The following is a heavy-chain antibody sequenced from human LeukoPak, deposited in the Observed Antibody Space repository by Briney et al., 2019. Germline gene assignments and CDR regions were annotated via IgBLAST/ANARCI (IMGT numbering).Heavy chain of an antibody. D-gene: IGHD4-17*01. CDR2: IIPILGIA. V-gene: IGHV1-69*04. CDR1: GGTFSSYA. J-gene: IGHJ6*02. Sequence: GAPVKVSCKASGGTFSSYAISWVRQAPGQGLEWMGRIIPILGIANYAQKFQGRVTITADKSTSTAYMELSSLRSEDTAVYYCAPDYARTNGVYGMDVWGQGTTVTVSS. CDR3: APDYARTNGVYGMDV.